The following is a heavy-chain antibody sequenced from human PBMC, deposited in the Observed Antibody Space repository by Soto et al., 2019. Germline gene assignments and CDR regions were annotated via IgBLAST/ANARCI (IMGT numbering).Heavy chain of an antibody. CDR3: ARGGSSSWYPYYGMDV. V-gene: IGHV3-30*03. CDR2: ISSDGSNK. D-gene: IGHD6-13*01. Sequence: GGSLRLSCAASGFTFSSYGIHWVRQAPGKGLEWVAVISSDGSNKDYADSVEGRFTISVDTSKNQFSLKLSSVTAADTAVYYCARGGSSSWYPYYGMDVWGQGTTVTVSS. CDR1: GFTFSSYG. J-gene: IGHJ6*02.